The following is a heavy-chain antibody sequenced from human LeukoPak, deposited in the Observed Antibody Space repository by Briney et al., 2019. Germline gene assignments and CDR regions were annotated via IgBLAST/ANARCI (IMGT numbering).Heavy chain of an antibody. J-gene: IGHJ4*02. V-gene: IGHV3-23*01. D-gene: IGHD2/OR15-2a*01. Sequence: GGSLRLSCAASGFTFSSYTMSWVRQAPGKGLEWVSAISGNSGNTYYADSVKGRFTISRDNSKNTLYLQMNSLRAEDTAVYYCAKAARPTTSYFDYWGRGTLVTVSS. CDR1: GFTFSSYT. CDR2: ISGNSGNT. CDR3: AKAARPTTSYFDY.